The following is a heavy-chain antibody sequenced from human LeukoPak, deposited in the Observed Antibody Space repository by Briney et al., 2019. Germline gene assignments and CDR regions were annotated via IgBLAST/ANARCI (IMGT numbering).Heavy chain of an antibody. CDR3: ARHSPVGAFDV. V-gene: IGHV4-59*08. J-gene: IGHJ3*01. Sequence: SETLSLTCTISGGSFSTYYWSWVRQPPGKGLEWIAYIYFSGYADYNPSLKTRVTISVDTSNNQFSLKLSSVTAADTAVYYCARHSPVGAFDVWGQGTVVTVSS. D-gene: IGHD4-23*01. CDR2: IYFSGYA. CDR1: GGSFSTYY.